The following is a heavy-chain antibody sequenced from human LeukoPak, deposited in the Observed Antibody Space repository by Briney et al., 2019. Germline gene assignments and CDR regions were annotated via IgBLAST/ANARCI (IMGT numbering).Heavy chain of an antibody. V-gene: IGHV1-2*02. J-gene: IGHJ4*02. CDR1: GYTFTGYY. CDR3: ARLAVEEWEPKGALFDY. CDR2: INPNSGGT. D-gene: IGHD1-26*01. Sequence: GASVKVSCKASGYTFTGYYMHWVRQAPGQGLEWMGWINPNSGGTNYAQKFQGRVTMTRDTSISTAYMELSRLRSDDTAVYYCARLAVEEWEPKGALFDYWGQGTLVTVSS.